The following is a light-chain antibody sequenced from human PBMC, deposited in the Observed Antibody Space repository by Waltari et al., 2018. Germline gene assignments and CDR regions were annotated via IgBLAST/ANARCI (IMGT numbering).Light chain of an antibody. CDR2: EVF. CDR3: CSYAGRGTYV. Sequence: QSALTQPASVSGTPGQSITISCSGTTSDVGSYDLVSWYPQHPGEAPKLLICEVFKRPPDPSSRFSGAKSGSTASLTISGLQPEDEADYYCCSYAGRGTYVFGSGTKVTVL. V-gene: IGLV2-23*02. J-gene: IGLJ1*01. CDR1: TSDVGSYDL.